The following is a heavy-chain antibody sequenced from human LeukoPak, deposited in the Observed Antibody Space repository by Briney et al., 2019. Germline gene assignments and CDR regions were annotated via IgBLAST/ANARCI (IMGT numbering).Heavy chain of an antibody. CDR2: IYYSGST. J-gene: IGHJ3*02. CDR1: GVSIRSYF. Sequence: SETLSLTCAVSGVSIRSYFWSWIRQPPGKGLEWIGYIYYSGSTNYNPSLKSRVTISVDTSKSQFSLNLASVTTADTAVYYCGRARDMAFDIWGRGTMVTVSS. D-gene: IGHD2-21*02. V-gene: IGHV4-59*01. CDR3: GRARDMAFDI.